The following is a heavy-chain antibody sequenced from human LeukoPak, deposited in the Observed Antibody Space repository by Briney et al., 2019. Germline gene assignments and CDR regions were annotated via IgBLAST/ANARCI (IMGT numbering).Heavy chain of an antibody. J-gene: IGHJ4*02. CDR2: IYYSGIT. V-gene: IGHV4-38-2*02. CDR1: GYSISSGYY. D-gene: IGHD2-2*01. CDR3: HFKYCSSSTCFYCFDY. Sequence: SETLSLTCTVSGYSISSGYYWGWIRQPPGKGLEWIGSIYYSGITYYNPSLRSRVTISVDTSKNQFSLKLSSVTATDTAVYYCHFKYCSSSTCFYCFDYWGQGTLVTVSS.